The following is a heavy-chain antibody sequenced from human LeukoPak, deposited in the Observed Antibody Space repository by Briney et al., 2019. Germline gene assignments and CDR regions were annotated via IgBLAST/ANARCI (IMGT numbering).Heavy chain of an antibody. J-gene: IGHJ5*02. Sequence: PSETLSLTCTVSGGSVSSTTYYWSWIRQPPGKGLEWIASINYSGSTYYNPSLKSRVTISVDTSENQFSLKLSSVTAADTAVYYCARGGSRGSFDLWGQGTLVTVSS. CDR3: ARGGSRGSFDL. V-gene: IGHV4-39*01. CDR1: GGSVSSTTYY. CDR2: INYSGST. D-gene: IGHD2-15*01.